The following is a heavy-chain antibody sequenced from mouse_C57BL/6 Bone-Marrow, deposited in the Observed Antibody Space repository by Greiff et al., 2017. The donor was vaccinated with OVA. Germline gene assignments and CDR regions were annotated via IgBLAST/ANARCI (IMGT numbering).Heavy chain of an antibody. CDR3: ARWDYYGGSSPV. CDR2: IDPSDSYT. Sequence: QVQLQQSGAELVMPGASVKLSCKASGYTFTSYWMHWVKQRPGQGLEWIGEIDPSDSYTNYNQKFKGKSTLTVDKSSSTAYMQLRSLTSEASAVYYCARWDYYGGSSPVWGTGTTVTVSS. J-gene: IGHJ1*03. V-gene: IGHV1-69*01. CDR1: GYTFTSYW. D-gene: IGHD1-1*01.